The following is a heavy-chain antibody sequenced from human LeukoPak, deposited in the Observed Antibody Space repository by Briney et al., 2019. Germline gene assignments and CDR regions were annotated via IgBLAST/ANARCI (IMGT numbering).Heavy chain of an antibody. D-gene: IGHD6-13*01. CDR3: AKGSSPLGHFDC. CDR2: ITTSDGNT. Sequence: GGSLRLSCAASGFTFSSYTMSWVRQAPGKGLEWVSTITTSDGNTYYADSVKGRFTVSRDNSKNTLFLQMNSLRAEDTAVYYCAKGSSPLGHFDCWGQGTLVTVSS. CDR1: GFTFSSYT. J-gene: IGHJ4*02. V-gene: IGHV3-23*01.